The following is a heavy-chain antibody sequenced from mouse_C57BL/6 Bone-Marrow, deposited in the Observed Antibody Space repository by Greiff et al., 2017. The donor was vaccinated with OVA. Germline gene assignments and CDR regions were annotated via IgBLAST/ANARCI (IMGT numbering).Heavy chain of an antibody. D-gene: IGHD2-5*01. CDR1: GYTFTDYE. CDR2: IDPETGGT. Sequence: QVQLQQPGAELVRPGASVTLSCKASGYTFTDYEMHWVKQTPVHGLEWIGAIDPETGGTAYNQKFKGKAILTADKSSSTAYMELRSLTSEDSAVYYCTRGYSNYYAMGYWGQGTSVTVSS. CDR3: TRGYSNYYAMGY. V-gene: IGHV1-15*01. J-gene: IGHJ4*01.